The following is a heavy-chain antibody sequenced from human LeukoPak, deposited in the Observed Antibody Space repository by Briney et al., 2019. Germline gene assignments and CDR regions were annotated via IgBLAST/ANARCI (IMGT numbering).Heavy chain of an antibody. CDR3: AKGAGQWFGTLYYFDY. D-gene: IGHD3-10*01. CDR2: IRYDGSNK. J-gene: IGHJ4*02. V-gene: IGHV3-30*02. Sequence: GGTLRLSCAASGFTFSSYGMHWVRQAPGKGLEWVAFIRYDGSNKYYADSVKGRFTISRDNSKNTLYLQMNSLRAEGTAVYYCAKGAGQWFGTLYYFDYWGQGTLVTVSS. CDR1: GFTFSSYG.